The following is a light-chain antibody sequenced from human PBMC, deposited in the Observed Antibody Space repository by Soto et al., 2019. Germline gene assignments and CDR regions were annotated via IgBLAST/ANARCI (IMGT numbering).Light chain of an antibody. Sequence: EIVLTQSPGTLSLSPAERSTLSCGASQSVSSSYLAWYQQKPGQAPRLLLYGAASRATGIADRFSGSGSGTDFTLTISRLEPEDSAVYYCQQYGSSPALTFGGGTKVDIK. CDR2: GAA. CDR1: QSVSSSY. CDR3: QQYGSSPALT. V-gene: IGKV3-20*01. J-gene: IGKJ4*01.